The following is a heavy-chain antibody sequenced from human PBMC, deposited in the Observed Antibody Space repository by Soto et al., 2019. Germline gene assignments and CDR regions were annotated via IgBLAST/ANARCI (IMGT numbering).Heavy chain of an antibody. CDR3: ARSGMTTRRNWFDP. D-gene: IGHD4-4*01. CDR2: INHSGST. V-gene: IGHV4-34*01. Sequence: PSETLSLTCAVYGGSFSGYYWSWIRQPPGKGLEWIEEINHSGSTNYNPSLKSRVTISVDTSKNQFSLKLSSVTAADTAVYYCARSGMTTRRNWFDPWGQGTLVTVSS. CDR1: GGSFSGYY. J-gene: IGHJ5*02.